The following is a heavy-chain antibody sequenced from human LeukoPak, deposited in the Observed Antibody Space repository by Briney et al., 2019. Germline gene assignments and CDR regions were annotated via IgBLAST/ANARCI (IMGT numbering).Heavy chain of an antibody. CDR2: IYYSGST. Sequence: SETLSLTCTVSGDSISSSSYYWGWIRQPPGKGLEWIGSIYYSGSTYYNSSLKSRVTISVDTSKNQFSLKLSSVTAADTAVYYCARAPIRSIAAAGWFDPWGRGTLVTVSS. CDR1: GDSISSSSYY. V-gene: IGHV4-39*07. CDR3: ARAPIRSIAAAGWFDP. J-gene: IGHJ5*02. D-gene: IGHD6-13*01.